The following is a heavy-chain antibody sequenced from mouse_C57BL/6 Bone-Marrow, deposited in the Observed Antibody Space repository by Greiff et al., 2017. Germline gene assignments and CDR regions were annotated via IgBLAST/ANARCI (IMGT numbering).Heavy chain of an antibody. CDR1: GYAFSSSW. CDR3: ASLTGGY. V-gene: IGHV1-82*01. D-gene: IGHD4-1*01. J-gene: IGHJ2*01. CDR2: IYPGDGDT. Sequence: QVQLQQSGPELVKPGASVKISCKASGYAFSSSWMNWVKQRPGTGLEWIGRIYPGDGDTNYNGKFKGKATLTADKSSSTAYMQLSSRTSEDSAVYFCASLTGGYWGQGTTLTVSS.